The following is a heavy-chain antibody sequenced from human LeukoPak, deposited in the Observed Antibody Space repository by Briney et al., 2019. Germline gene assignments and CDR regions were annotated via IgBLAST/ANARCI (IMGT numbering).Heavy chain of an antibody. CDR3: AKYCSGGYCYSGMDV. V-gene: IGHV3-23*01. CDR1: GFTSRSYA. CDR2: ISNSGGSA. J-gene: IGHJ6*02. D-gene: IGHD2-15*01. Sequence: PGGSLRLSCVASGFTSRSYAMSWVRQAPGKGLEWVSVISNSGGSAYYADSVKGRFTISRDNSKNTLYLQMNSLRGEDTAVYYCAKYCSGGYCYSGMDVWGQGTTVTVSS.